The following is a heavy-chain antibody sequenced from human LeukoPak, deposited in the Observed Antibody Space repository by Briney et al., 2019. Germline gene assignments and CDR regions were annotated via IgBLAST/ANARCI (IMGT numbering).Heavy chain of an antibody. J-gene: IGHJ5*02. V-gene: IGHV1-8*01. CDR3: ARFRVVPAADNWFDP. CDR2: MNPNSGNT. D-gene: IGHD2-2*01. CDR1: GYTFTSYD. Sequence: ASVKVSCKASGYTFTSYDINWVRQATGQGLEWMGWMNPNSGNTGYAQKFQGRVTMTRNTSISTAYMELSSLRSEDTAVYYCARFRVVPAADNWFDPWGQGTLVTVPS.